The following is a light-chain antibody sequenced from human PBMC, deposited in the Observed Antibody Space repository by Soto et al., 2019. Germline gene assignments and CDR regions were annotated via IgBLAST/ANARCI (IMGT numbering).Light chain of an antibody. CDR2: GNS. CDR1: SSNIGAGYD. CDR3: QSYDRSLSVV. V-gene: IGLV1-40*01. Sequence: QSALTQPPSVSGAPGQRVTISCTGSSSNIGAGYDVHWYQQLPGTAPKLLIYGNSNRPSGVPDRFSGSKSGTSASLAITGLQAEDEADYYCQSYDRSLSVVFGGGTKLTVL. J-gene: IGLJ2*01.